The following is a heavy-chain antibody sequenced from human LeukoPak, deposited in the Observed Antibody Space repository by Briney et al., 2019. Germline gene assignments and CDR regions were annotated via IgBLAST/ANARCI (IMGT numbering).Heavy chain of an antibody. J-gene: IGHJ4*02. CDR3: ARDRFRYGDYIDY. CDR1: GGSISSSSYY. Sequence: SETLSLTCIVSGGSISSSSYYWSWIRQPPGKGLEWIGSIYYTGNTYYNPSLKSRLSTSVDTSNNQFSLNLTSVTAADTAVYYCARDRFRYGDYIDYWGQGTLVTVSS. D-gene: IGHD1-1*01. CDR2: IYYTGNT. V-gene: IGHV4-39*07.